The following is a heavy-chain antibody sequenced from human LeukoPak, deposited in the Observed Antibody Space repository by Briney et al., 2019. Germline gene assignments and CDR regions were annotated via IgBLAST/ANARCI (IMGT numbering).Heavy chain of an antibody. Sequence: ASVKVSCKASGYTLTSYGISWVRQAPGQGLEWMGWISAYNGNTNYAQKLQGRVTMTTDTSTSTAYMELRSLRSDDTAVYYCARHYDSSGYYSEYVDYWGQGTLVTVSS. D-gene: IGHD3-22*01. V-gene: IGHV1-18*01. J-gene: IGHJ4*02. CDR2: ISAYNGNT. CDR3: ARHYDSSGYYSEYVDY. CDR1: GYTLTSYG.